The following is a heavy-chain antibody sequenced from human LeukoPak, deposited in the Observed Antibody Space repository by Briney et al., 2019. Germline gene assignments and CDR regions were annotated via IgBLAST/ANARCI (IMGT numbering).Heavy chain of an antibody. CDR3: ARRKGTGGSYCPFDY. CDR1: GGSISSSSYY. CDR2: IYYSGST. V-gene: IGHV4-39*01. J-gene: IGHJ4*02. Sequence: PSETLSLTCTVSGGSISSSSYYRGWIRQPPGKGLEWIGSIYYSGSTYYNPSLKSRVTISVDTSKNQFSLKLSSVTAADTAVYYCARRKGTGGSYCPFDYWGQGTLVTVSS. D-gene: IGHD1-26*01.